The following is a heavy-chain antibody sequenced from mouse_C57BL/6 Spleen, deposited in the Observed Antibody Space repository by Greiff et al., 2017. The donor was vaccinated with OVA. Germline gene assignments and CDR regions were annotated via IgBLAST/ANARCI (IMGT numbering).Heavy chain of an antibody. CDR1: GFTFSDYY. V-gene: IGHV5-16*01. CDR2: INYDGSST. Sequence: EVQGVASEGGLVQPGSSMKLSCTASGFTFSDYYMAWVRQVPEKGLELVANINYDGSSTSYLDSLKSRFIISRDNAKNILYLQVSSLKSEDRATYYCARVTTGFAYWGQGTLVTVSA. J-gene: IGHJ3*01. CDR3: ARVTTGFAY. D-gene: IGHD1-1*01.